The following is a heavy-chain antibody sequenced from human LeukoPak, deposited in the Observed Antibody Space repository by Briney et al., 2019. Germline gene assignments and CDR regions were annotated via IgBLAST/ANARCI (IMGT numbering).Heavy chain of an antibody. CDR3: ARGFSSSSIPPPSY. V-gene: IGHV3-21*01. Sequence: GGSLRLSCAASGFTLSSYSMNWVRQAPGKGLEWVSSISSSSSYIYYADSVKGRFTISRDNAKNSLYLQMNSLRAEDTAVYYCARGFSSSSIPPPSYWGQGTLVTVSS. CDR2: ISSSSSYI. D-gene: IGHD6-6*01. CDR1: GFTLSSYS. J-gene: IGHJ4*02.